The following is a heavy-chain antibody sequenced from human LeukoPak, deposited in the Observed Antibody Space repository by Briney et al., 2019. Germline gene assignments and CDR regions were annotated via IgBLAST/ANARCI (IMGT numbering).Heavy chain of an antibody. D-gene: IGHD1-26*01. V-gene: IGHV3-23*01. Sequence: GGSLRLSRAASRFTFSTYAMNWVRQAPGKGLEWVSAITGSGGSTYYADSVKGRFTISRDNSKNTLYLQMNSLRAEDTAVYYCAKGDTPNSGPSGAFDIWGQGTVVTVSS. CDR2: ITGSGGST. CDR1: RFTFSTYA. CDR3: AKGDTPNSGPSGAFDI. J-gene: IGHJ3*02.